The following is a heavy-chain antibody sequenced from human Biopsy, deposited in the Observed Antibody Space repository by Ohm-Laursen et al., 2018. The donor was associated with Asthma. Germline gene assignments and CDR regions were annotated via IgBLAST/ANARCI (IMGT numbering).Heavy chain of an antibody. D-gene: IGHD5-24*01. CDR1: GGSISSGGYS. CDR2: IYHSGST. J-gene: IGHJ4*02. V-gene: IGHV4-30-2*01. Sequence: QTLSLTCAVSGGSISSGGYSWSWIRQPPGKGLEWIGYIYHSGSTYYNPSLKSRVTISVDRSKNQFSLKLSSVTAADTVVYYCARVKDGYNFDYWGQGTLVTVSS. CDR3: ARVKDGYNFDY.